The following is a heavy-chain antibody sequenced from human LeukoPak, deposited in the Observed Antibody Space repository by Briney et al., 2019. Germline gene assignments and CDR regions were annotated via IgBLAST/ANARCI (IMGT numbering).Heavy chain of an antibody. CDR2: ISSSSSYI. V-gene: IGHV3-21*01. Sequence: GGSLRLSCAASGFTFSSYSMNWVRQAPGKGLEWVSSISSSSSYIYYADSVKGRFTISRDNAKNSLYLQMNSLRAEDTAVYYCARDLYCSSTSCYVSYYYYYYGMDVWGKGTTITASS. CDR1: GFTFSSYS. D-gene: IGHD2-2*01. CDR3: ARDLYCSSTSCYVSYYYYYYGMDV. J-gene: IGHJ6*04.